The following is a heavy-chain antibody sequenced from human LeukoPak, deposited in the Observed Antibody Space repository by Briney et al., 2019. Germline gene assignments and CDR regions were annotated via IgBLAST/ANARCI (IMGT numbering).Heavy chain of an antibody. Sequence: SQTLSLTCTVSGGSISSDTYYWSWIRQPAGKGLEWIGRIFTSGRIDYNPSLRSRVAMSVDTSKNQFSLKMSSVTAPDTAVYFCARIQSGAAGSFASWGQGTLVTVSS. D-gene: IGHD6-19*01. J-gene: IGHJ4*02. CDR3: ARIQSGAAGSFAS. V-gene: IGHV4-61*02. CDR2: IFTSGRI. CDR1: GGSISSDTYY.